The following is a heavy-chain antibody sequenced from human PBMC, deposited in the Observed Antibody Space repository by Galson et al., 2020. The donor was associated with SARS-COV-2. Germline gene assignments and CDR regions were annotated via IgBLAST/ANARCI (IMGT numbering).Heavy chain of an antibody. CDR1: GGSISSSSYY. D-gene: IGHD3-22*01. Sequence: ASETLSLTCTVSGGSISSSSYYWGWIRQPPGKGLEWIGSIYYSGSTYYNPSLKSRVTISVDTSKNQFSLKLSSVTAADTAVYYCARASLYYYDSSGYFDYWGQGTLVTVSS. V-gene: IGHV4-39*07. CDR2: IYYSGST. CDR3: ARASLYYYDSSGYFDY. J-gene: IGHJ4*02.